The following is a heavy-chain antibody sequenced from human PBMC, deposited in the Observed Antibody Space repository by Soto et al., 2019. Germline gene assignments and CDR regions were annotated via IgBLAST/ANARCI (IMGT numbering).Heavy chain of an antibody. Sequence: GGSLRLSCAASGFTFSSYWMHWVRQAPGKGLVWVSRINSDGSSTSYADSVKGRFTISRDNAKNTLYLQMNSLRAEDTAVYYCAKTYGDPDYYYYYGMDVWGQGTTVTVSS. CDR2: INSDGSST. CDR1: GFTFSSYW. CDR3: AKTYGDPDYYYYYGMDV. V-gene: IGHV3-74*01. J-gene: IGHJ6*02. D-gene: IGHD4-17*01.